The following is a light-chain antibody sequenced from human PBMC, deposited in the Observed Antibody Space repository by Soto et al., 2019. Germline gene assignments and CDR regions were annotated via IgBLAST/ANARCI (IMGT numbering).Light chain of an antibody. V-gene: IGLV1-44*01. CDR3: AAWDDSLNGHYV. CDR1: TSNIGRNT. CDR2: STK. Sequence: QTVVTQPPSASGAPGQRVTISCSGSTSNIGRNTVNWYQQLPGTPPKLLIYSTKDRASGVPDRFSGSKSGTSASLEISGVQSGDEADYYCAAWDDSLNGHYVFGTGTKVTVL. J-gene: IGLJ1*01.